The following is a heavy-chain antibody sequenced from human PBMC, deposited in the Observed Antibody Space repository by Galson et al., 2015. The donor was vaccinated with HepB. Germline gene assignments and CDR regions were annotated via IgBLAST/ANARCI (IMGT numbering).Heavy chain of an antibody. J-gene: IGHJ3*02. CDR3: ARAKDAAFDI. V-gene: IGHV3-7*03. CDR1: GFTLSSSW. D-gene: IGHD2-15*01. CDR2: IKQDGSEK. Sequence: SLRLSCAASGFTLSSSWMSWVRQAPGKGLEWVANIKQDGSEKYYVDSVKGRFTISRDDTKNSLYLQMNSLRAEDTAVYYCARAKDAAFDIWGQGTVVTVSS.